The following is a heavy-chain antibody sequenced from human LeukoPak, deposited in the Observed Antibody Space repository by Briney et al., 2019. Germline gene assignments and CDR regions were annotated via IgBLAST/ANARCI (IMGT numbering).Heavy chain of an antibody. CDR3: ARDRRGYCSSTSCPPEV. D-gene: IGHD2-2*01. CDR2: ISAYNGNT. Sequence: ASVKVSCKASEYTFNGYYMHWVRQAPGQGLEWMGWISAYNGNTNYAQKLQGRVTMTTDTSTSTAYMELRSLRSDDTAVYYCARDRRGYCSSTSCPPEVWGQGTMVTASS. CDR1: EYTFNGYY. J-gene: IGHJ3*01. V-gene: IGHV1-18*04.